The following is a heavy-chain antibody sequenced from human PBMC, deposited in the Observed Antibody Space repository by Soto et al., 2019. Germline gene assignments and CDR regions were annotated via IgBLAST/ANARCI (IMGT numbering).Heavy chain of an antibody. V-gene: IGHV4-31*03. J-gene: IGHJ4*02. CDR2: IYYSGST. CDR1: GGSISSGGYY. CDR3: ARVDYGDYELFFDY. D-gene: IGHD4-17*01. Sequence: PSETLSLTCTVSGGSISSGGYYWSWIRQHPGKGLEWIGYIYYSGSTYYNPSLKSRVTISVDTSKNQFSLKLSSVTAADTAVYYCARVDYGDYELFFDYWGQGTLVTVSS.